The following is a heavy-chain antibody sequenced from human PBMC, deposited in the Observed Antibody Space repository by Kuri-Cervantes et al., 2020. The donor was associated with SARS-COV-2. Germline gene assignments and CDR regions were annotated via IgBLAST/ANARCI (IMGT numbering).Heavy chain of an antibody. J-gene: IGHJ6*02. Sequence: GESLKISCAASGFTFSSYGMHWVRQAPGKGLEWVAGIWYDGSNKHYADSVKGRFTNSRDNSKNTLYLQMNSLRAEDTAVYYCAGAEKRTIFGVVNYYYYGMDVWGQGTTVTVSS. CDR2: IWYDGSNK. V-gene: IGHV3-33*08. CDR3: AGAEKRTIFGVVNYYYYGMDV. D-gene: IGHD3-3*01. CDR1: GFTFSSYG.